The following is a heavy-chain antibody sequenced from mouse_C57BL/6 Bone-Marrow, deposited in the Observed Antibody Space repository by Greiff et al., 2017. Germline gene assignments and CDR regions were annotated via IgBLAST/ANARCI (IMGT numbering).Heavy chain of an antibody. D-gene: IGHD3-1*01. CDR3: AHSDCGLSMDY. V-gene: IGHV14-4*01. CDR2: IDPENGDT. Sequence: VQLKESGAELVRPGASVKLSCTASGFNIKDDYMHWVKQRPEQGLEWIGCIDPENGDTEYASKFQGKATITVDTSSNTAYLQLSSLTSEDTAVYYCAHSDCGLSMDYWGQGTSVTVSS. J-gene: IGHJ4*01. CDR1: GFNIKDDY.